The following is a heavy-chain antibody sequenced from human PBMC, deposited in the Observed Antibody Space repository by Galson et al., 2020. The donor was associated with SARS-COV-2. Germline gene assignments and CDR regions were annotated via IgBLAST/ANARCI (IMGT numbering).Heavy chain of an antibody. Sequence: ASVTVSCKASGYTFTNYDINWVRQATGEGLEWMGWMNPKSGNTGYVQQFQGRVTMTRDTSTSTAYMEFSSLRSEDTAVYYCARVWERGFSYGNWFDPWGQGTLVTVAS. J-gene: IGHJ5*02. CDR1: GYTFTNYD. CDR3: ARVWERGFSYGNWFDP. CDR2: MNPKSGNT. V-gene: IGHV1-8*01. D-gene: IGHD5-18*01.